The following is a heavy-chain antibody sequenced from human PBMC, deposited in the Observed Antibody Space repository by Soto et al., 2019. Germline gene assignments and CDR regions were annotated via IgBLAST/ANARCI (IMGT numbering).Heavy chain of an antibody. CDR2: IRHDGSNI. CDR1: GFNFNVYG. V-gene: IGHV3-33*01. Sequence: QVQLVESGGGVVQSGRSLRLSCAASGFNFNVYGMHWVRQTPGKGLEWVAVIRHDGSNIHYGESVKGRFTISRDNSKNTVYLEMNSLGAEDTAVYYCVRDGVGATTFFGYFDYWGQGTLAPVSS. CDR3: VRDGVGATTFFGYFDY. J-gene: IGHJ4*02. D-gene: IGHD1-26*01.